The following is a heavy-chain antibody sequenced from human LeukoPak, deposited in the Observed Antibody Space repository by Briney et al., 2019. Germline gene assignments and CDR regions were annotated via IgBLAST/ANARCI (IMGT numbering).Heavy chain of an antibody. CDR1: GYTFTSYD. Sequence: SVKVSCKASGYTFTSYDINWVRQATGQGLEWMGGIIPIFGTANYAQKFQGRVTITADESTSTAYMELSSLGSEDTAVYYCARDGSGWRNFDYWGQGTLVTVSS. V-gene: IGHV1-69*13. J-gene: IGHJ4*02. CDR3: ARDGSGWRNFDY. D-gene: IGHD6-19*01. CDR2: IIPIFGTA.